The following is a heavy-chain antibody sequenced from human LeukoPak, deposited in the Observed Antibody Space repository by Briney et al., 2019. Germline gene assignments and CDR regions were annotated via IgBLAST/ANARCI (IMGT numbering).Heavy chain of an antibody. CDR2: IYYSGST. D-gene: IGHD3-9*01. J-gene: IGHJ4*02. Sequence: SETLSLTCTVSGGSISSSSYYWGWIRQPPGKGLEWIGSIYYSGSTYYNPSLKSRVTISVDTSKNQFSLKLNSVTAADTAVYYCARHEGGYDILTGYYQSNFDYWGQGTLDTVSS. V-gene: IGHV4-39*01. CDR1: GGSISSSSYY. CDR3: ARHEGGYDILTGYYQSNFDY.